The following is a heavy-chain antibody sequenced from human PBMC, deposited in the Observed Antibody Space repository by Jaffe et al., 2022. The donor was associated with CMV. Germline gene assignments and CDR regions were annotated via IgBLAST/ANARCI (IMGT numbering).Heavy chain of an antibody. J-gene: IGHJ4*02. CDR1: GGSFSGYY. V-gene: IGHV4-34*01. D-gene: IGHD3-10*01. CDR2: INHSGST. CDR3: ARGRLRYYYGSGSYSSYYFDY. Sequence: QVQLQQWGAGLLKPSETLSLTCAVYGGSFSGYYWSWIRQPPGKGLEWIGEINHSGSTNYNPSLKSRVTISVDTSKNQFSLKLSSVTAADTAVYYCARGRLRYYYGSGSYSSYYFDYWGQGTLVTVSS.